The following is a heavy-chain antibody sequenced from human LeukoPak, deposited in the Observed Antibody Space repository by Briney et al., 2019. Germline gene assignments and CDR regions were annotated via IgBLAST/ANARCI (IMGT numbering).Heavy chain of an antibody. J-gene: IGHJ4*02. CDR1: GFTVSSNY. CDR3: VRDPRGGSGSHFTS. CDR2: IYSGGST. Sequence: GGSLRLSCAASGFTVSSNYMSWVRQAPGKGLEWVSVIYSGGSTYYADSVKGRFTISRDNSKSTPYLQMNSLRAEDTALYRCVRDPRGGSGSHFTSWGQGTLVTVSS. D-gene: IGHD3-10*01. V-gene: IGHV3-66*01.